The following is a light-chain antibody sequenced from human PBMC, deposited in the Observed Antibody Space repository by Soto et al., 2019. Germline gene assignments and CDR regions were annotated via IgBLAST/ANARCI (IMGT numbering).Light chain of an antibody. CDR3: HQYKDWPPLT. CDR2: GAS. CDR1: QSVNIN. Sequence: EIVMTQSPVTLSASPGERVTLSCRASQSVNINLAWYQQRHGQATRVLIYGASNRASGIPDKFSGSGSGTDFTLTISSLEPDDFALYFCHQYKDWPPLTFGGGTRVEIK. V-gene: IGKV3D-15*01. J-gene: IGKJ4*01.